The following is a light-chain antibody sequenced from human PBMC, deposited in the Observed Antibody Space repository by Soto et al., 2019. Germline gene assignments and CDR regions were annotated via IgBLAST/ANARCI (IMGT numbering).Light chain of an antibody. V-gene: IGLV2-14*01. CDR2: EVS. Sequence: QSVLTQPACVSGSPGQSITISCTGTSSDVGGYNYVSWYQQHPGKAPKLMIYEVSNRPSGVSNRFSGSKSGNTASLTISGLQAEYEADYYCSAYTSRSTLLAVSGTGPKPTVL. CDR1: SSDVGGYNY. J-gene: IGLJ1*01. CDR3: SAYTSRSTLLAV.